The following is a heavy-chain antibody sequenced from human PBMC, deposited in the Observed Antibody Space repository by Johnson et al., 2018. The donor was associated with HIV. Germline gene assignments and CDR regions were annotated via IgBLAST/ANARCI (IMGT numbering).Heavy chain of an antibody. CDR1: GFTFSTYA. CDR2: ISYDGTDK. Sequence: QVQLVESGGGVVQPGRSLRLSCAASGFTFSTYAMHWVRQAPGKGLEWVALISYDGTDKYYADSVKGRFTISRDNSKNTLYLQMNSLRAEDTAVYYCAREALLRGLQSSFGGAFDIGGQGTMVTVSS. CDR3: AREALLRGLQSSFGGAFDI. D-gene: IGHD3-16*01. V-gene: IGHV3-30*03. J-gene: IGHJ3*02.